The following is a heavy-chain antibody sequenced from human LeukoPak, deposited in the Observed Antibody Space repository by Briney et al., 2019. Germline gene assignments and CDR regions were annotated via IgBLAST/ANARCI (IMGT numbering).Heavy chain of an antibody. CDR1: GGSFSGYY. Sequence: SETLSLTCAVYGGSFSGYYWSWIRQPPGKGLEWIGEINHSGGTKYNPSLKSRVTISGDTSKNQFSLKLRSVAAADTAVYYCARETPNSLWFGELWGQGTLVTVSS. CDR2: INHSGGT. J-gene: IGHJ4*02. D-gene: IGHD3-10*01. V-gene: IGHV4-34*01. CDR3: ARETPNSLWFGEL.